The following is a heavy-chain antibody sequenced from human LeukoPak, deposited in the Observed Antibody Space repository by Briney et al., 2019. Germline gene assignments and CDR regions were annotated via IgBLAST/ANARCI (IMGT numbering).Heavy chain of an antibody. D-gene: IGHD5-24*01. CDR3: AKGDGYNYDNWFDP. Sequence: GGSLRLSCAASGFTFNNYALSWVRQAQGKGLEWVSAISDSGGSTYYADSVKGRFTISRDNSQNTLYLQMNSLRAEDTAVYYCAKGDGYNYDNWFDPWGQGTLVTVSS. J-gene: IGHJ5*02. V-gene: IGHV3-23*01. CDR1: GFTFNNYA. CDR2: ISDSGGST.